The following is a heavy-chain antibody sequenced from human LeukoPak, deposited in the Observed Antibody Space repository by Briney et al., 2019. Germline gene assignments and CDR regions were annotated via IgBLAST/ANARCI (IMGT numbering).Heavy chain of an antibody. CDR3: VKVAKYYYGSETYYLFEH. D-gene: IGHD3-10*01. CDR2: IKQDGSEK. CDR1: GFTFSDYW. J-gene: IGHJ4*02. Sequence: PGGSLRLSCAASGFTFSDYWMSWVRQAPGKGLEWVANIKQDGSEKYYVDSVKGRFTISRDNAKNSLDLQMNSLRVEDTGIYYCVKVAKYYYGSETYYLFEHWGQGTPVTASS. V-gene: IGHV3-7*01.